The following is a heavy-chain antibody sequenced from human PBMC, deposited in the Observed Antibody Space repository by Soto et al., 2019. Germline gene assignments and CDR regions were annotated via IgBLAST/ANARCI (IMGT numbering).Heavy chain of an antibody. CDR2: IYYSGST. Sequence: RGSYYWSWIRQPPGKGLEWIGYIYYSGSTNYNPSLKSRVTISVDTSKNQFSLKLSSVTAADTAVYYCARAYDYVWGSYPPNWFDPWGQGTLVTVSS. CDR3: ARAYDYVWGSYPPNWFDP. D-gene: IGHD3-16*02. J-gene: IGHJ5*02. V-gene: IGHV4-61*01. CDR1: RGSYY.